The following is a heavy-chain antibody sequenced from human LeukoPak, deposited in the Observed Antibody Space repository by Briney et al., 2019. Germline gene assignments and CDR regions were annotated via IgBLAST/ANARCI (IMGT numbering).Heavy chain of an antibody. CDR3: SRENGAFSPFGY. CDR1: GGSITTTNW. V-gene: IGHV4-4*02. J-gene: IGHJ4*02. D-gene: IGHD2-8*01. CDR2: IHLSGRT. Sequence: PSETLSLTCGVSGGSITTTNWWSWVRQLPGQGLEWIGEIHLSGRTNYNPSLNSRVTLALDTSKNHLSLSLTSVTAADTAVYYCSRENGAFSPFGYWGQGTLVTVPS.